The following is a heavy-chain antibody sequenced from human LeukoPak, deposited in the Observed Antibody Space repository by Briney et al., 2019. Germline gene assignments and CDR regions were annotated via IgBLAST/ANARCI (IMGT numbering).Heavy chain of an antibody. CDR2: ISGSGGST. Sequence: PGGSLRLSCVASGFNFNEFGMHWVRQAPGKGLEWVSAISGSGGSTYYAYSVKGRFTISRDNSKNTLYLQMNSLRAEDTAVYYCAKRAEELEPAAIQSGYFDYWGQGTLVTVSS. D-gene: IGHD2-2*02. J-gene: IGHJ4*02. CDR1: GFNFNEFG. CDR3: AKRAEELEPAAIQSGYFDY. V-gene: IGHV3-23*01.